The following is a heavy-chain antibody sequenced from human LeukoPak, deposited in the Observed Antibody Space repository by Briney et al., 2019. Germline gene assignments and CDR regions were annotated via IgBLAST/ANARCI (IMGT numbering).Heavy chain of an antibody. V-gene: IGHV4-39*07. CDR2: IYYSGTT. J-gene: IGHJ4*02. D-gene: IGHD1/OR15-1a*01. Sequence: SETLSLTCTVSGGSISSSTYYWVWIRQPPGKGLEWIGSIYYSGTTYYNPSLQSRVTISLDASKNQFSLKLRSVTAADTAVYYCARDLWGTNDWGQGTLVTVSA. CDR1: GGSISSSTYY. CDR3: ARDLWGTND.